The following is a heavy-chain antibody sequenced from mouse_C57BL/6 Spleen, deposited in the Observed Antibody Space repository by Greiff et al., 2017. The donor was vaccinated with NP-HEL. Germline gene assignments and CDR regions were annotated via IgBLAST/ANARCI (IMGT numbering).Heavy chain of an antibody. CDR2: ISYDGSN. CDR1: GYSITSGYY. Sequence: EVQLQESGPGLVKPSQSLSLTCSVTGYSITSGYYWNWIRQFPGNKLEWMGYISYDGSNNYNPSLKNRISITRDTSKNQFFLKLNSVTTEDTATYYCAREDSSAYWGQRTLVTVSA. J-gene: IGHJ3*01. CDR3: AREDSSAY. D-gene: IGHD3-2*01. V-gene: IGHV3-6*01.